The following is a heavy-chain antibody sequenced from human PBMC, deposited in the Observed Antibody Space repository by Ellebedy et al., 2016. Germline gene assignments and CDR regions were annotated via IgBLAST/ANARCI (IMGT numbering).Heavy chain of an antibody. CDR3: ARDSGLLWFGEVLPPGFTFDY. D-gene: IGHD3-10*01. V-gene: IGHV1-18*01. CDR2: ISAYNGNT. CDR1: GYTFTSYG. J-gene: IGHJ4*02. Sequence: ASAKVSCKASGYTFTSYGISWVRQAPGQGLEWMGWISAYNGNTHYAQKFQGRVTITRDTSASPVYMELRRLRSDDTAVYYCARDSGLLWFGEVLPPGFTFDYWGQGTLVTVSS.